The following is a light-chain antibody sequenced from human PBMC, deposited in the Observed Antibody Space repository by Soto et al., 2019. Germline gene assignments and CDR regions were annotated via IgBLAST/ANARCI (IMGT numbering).Light chain of an antibody. CDR1: QSISTY. J-gene: IGKJ1*01. V-gene: IGKV1-5*03. CDR3: QQYNTLWT. Sequence: DIQMTQSPSTQSASVGDRVTITCRASQSISTYLAWYQQKPGKAPNLLIYKASSLESGVPSRFSGSGSGTEFTLTISSLQPDDFAPYYCQQYNTLWTFGQGTKVEIK. CDR2: KAS.